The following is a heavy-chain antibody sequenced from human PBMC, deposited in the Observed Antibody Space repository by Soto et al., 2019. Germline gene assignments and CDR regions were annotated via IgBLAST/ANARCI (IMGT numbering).Heavy chain of an antibody. D-gene: IGHD4-17*01. J-gene: IGHJ6*02. V-gene: IGHV4-61*01. Sequence: SETLSLTCTVSGGSVSSGSYYWSWIRQPPGKGLEWIGYIYYSGSTNYNPSLKSRVTISVDTSKNQFSLKLSSVTAADTAVYYCARMSRGIMVTTTYYYYYGMDVWGQGTTVTVSS. CDR2: IYYSGST. CDR3: ARMSRGIMVTTTYYYYYGMDV. CDR1: GGSVSSGSYY.